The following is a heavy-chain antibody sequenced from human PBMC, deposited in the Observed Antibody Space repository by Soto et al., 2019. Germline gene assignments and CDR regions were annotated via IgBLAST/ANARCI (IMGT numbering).Heavy chain of an antibody. V-gene: IGHV3-23*01. Sequence: PXGSLSLSCSASGFTFSSYAMSWVRQAPGKGLEWVSAISGSGGSTYYADSVKGRFTISRDNSKNTLYLQMNSLRAEDTAVYYCAKDPYYDSSGYYYVGSYFDYWGQGTLVTVSS. CDR1: GFTFSSYA. J-gene: IGHJ4*02. D-gene: IGHD3-22*01. CDR2: ISGSGGST. CDR3: AKDPYYDSSGYYYVGSYFDY.